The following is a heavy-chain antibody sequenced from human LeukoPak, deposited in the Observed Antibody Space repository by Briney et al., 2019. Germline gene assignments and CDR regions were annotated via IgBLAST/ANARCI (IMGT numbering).Heavy chain of an antibody. CDR3: ARAREYSSGWTIDY. V-gene: IGHV3-30*02. D-gene: IGHD6-19*01. CDR2: IRYDGSNK. J-gene: IGHJ4*02. Sequence: GGSLRLSCAASGFTFSSYGMHWVRQAPGKGLEWVAFIRYDGSNKYYADSVKGRFTISRDNSKNTLYLQMNSLRAEDTAVYYCARAREYSSGWTIDYWGQGTLVTVSS. CDR1: GFTFSSYG.